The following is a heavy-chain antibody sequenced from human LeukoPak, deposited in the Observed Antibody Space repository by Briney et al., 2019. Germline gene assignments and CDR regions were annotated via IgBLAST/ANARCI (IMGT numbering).Heavy chain of an antibody. D-gene: IGHD3-10*01. J-gene: IGHJ4*02. Sequence: SETLSLTCTVSGGSLGSYYWSWLRQPPGKGLEWIGGIYYSGSASYNPSLKSRVTISIDQSKHQLPLKPGYVPAADTAVDYCARDHGGEYHGSGSYYFDYCGEGALDAVSS. CDR3: ARDHGGEYHGSGSYYFDY. CDR2: IYYSGSA. CDR1: GGSLGSYY. V-gene: IGHV4-59*01.